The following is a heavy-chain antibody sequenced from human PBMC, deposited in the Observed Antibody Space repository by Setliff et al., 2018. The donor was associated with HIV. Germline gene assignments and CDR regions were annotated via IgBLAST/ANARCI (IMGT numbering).Heavy chain of an antibody. Sequence: PSETLSLTCTVSGDSVSNGRYYWNWIRQPAGKGLEWIGHIYTSGSTDYNPSLKSRVTISVDTSKNQFSLKMSSVTAADTAVYYCARPYSSSSYYYYHMDVWGKGTAVTVSS. V-gene: IGHV4-61*09. CDR1: GDSVSNGRYY. J-gene: IGHJ6*03. D-gene: IGHD6-6*01. CDR2: IYTSGST. CDR3: ARPYSSSSYYYYHMDV.